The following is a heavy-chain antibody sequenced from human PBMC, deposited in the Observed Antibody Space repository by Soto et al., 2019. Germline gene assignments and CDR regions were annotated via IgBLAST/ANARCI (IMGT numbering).Heavy chain of an antibody. Sequence: QLQLQESGPGLVKPSETLSLTCTVSGGSISSSSYYCGWIRQPPGKGLEWIGSIYYSGSTYYNPSLKSRVTTSVDTPKNQLSLQLSSVTAADTAVYYCAFPGIAAAGDFDPWGQGTLVAVSS. CDR2: IYYSGST. V-gene: IGHV4-39*01. D-gene: IGHD6-13*01. J-gene: IGHJ5*02. CDR1: GGSISSSSYY. CDR3: AFPGIAAAGDFDP.